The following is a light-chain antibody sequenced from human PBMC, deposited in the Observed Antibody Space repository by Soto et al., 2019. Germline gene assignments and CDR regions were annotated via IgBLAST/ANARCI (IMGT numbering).Light chain of an antibody. V-gene: IGKV3-15*01. CDR1: QSVNSA. CDR3: QQYNNWPFT. CDR2: YSS. J-gene: IGKJ3*01. Sequence: EIVMTQSPATLSVSPGDRATLSCRASQSVNSALAWYQQNPGQAPRLLIYYSSARATGVPARFSGSGSGTEFTLTISSLQSGDVAVYYCQQYNNWPFTFGPGTRVDVK.